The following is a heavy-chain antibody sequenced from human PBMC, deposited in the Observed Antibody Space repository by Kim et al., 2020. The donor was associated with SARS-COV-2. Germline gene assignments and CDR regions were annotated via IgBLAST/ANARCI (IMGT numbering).Heavy chain of an antibody. CDR3: ARDGSGFGY. CDR1: GGSFSGYY. V-gene: IGHV4-34*01. Sequence: SETLSLTCAVYGGSFSGYYWSWIRQPPGKGLEWIGEINHSGSTNYNPSLKSRVTISVDTSKNQFSLKLSSVTAADTAVYYCARDGSGFGYWGQGTLGTVS. CDR2: INHSGST. D-gene: IGHD6-19*01. J-gene: IGHJ4*02.